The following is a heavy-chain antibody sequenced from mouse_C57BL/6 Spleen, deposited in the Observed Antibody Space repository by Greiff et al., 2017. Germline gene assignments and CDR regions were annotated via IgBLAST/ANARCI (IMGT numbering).Heavy chain of an antibody. CDR2: IHPNCGST. Sequence: VQLQQPGAELVKPGASVKLSCKASGYTFTSYWMHWVKQRPGQGLEWIGMIHPNCGSTNYNEKFKSKATLTVDKSSSTAYMQHSSLTSEDSAVYYVSRDYYSNYGLYFDYWGQGTTLTVSS. V-gene: IGHV1-64*01. CDR3: SRDYYSNYGLYFDY. J-gene: IGHJ2*01. D-gene: IGHD2-5*01. CDR1: GYTFTSYW.